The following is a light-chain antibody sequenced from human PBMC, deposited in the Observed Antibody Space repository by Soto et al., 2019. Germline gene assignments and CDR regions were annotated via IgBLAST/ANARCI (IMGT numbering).Light chain of an antibody. CDR1: QSVSSY. J-gene: IGKJ1*01. V-gene: IGKV3-11*01. CDR3: QQYHIWPSWT. Sequence: ELVLTQPPATLSLSPGERAHLSCRASQSVSSYFAWYQQRPGQAPRLLIYDASNRATGIPARFSGSGSGTDFTLSISSLQSEDFAVYFCQQYHIWPSWTFGQGTKVDIK. CDR2: DAS.